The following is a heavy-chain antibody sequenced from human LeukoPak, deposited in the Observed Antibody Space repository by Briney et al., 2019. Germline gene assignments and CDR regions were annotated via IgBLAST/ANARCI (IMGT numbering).Heavy chain of an antibody. D-gene: IGHD3-3*01. CDR3: AKGRVAEGINDPFDI. V-gene: IGHV3-30*02. J-gene: IGHJ3*02. CDR2: IRYDGSYK. Sequence: GGSLRLSCAASVFSFNTFGMHWVRQAPGKGLQWVAFIRYDGSYKPYTDSVKGRFTVSRDNSKNTLYLQMNSLRVEDTAVHFCAKGRVAEGINDPFDIWGLGTMVTVSS. CDR1: VFSFNTFG.